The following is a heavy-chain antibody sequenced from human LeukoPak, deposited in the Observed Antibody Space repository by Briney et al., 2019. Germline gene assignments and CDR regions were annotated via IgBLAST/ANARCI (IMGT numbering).Heavy chain of an antibody. V-gene: IGHV1-3*03. CDR2: INAGNGNT. CDR3: ARSRYYYDSSGPLDY. Sequence: ASVKVSCKASGYTFTSYAMHWVRQAPGQRLEWMGWINAGNGNTKYSQEFQGRVTITRDTSASTAYMELSSLRSEDMAVYYCARSRYYYDSSGPLDYWGQGTLVTVSS. D-gene: IGHD3-22*01. J-gene: IGHJ4*02. CDR1: GYTFTSYA.